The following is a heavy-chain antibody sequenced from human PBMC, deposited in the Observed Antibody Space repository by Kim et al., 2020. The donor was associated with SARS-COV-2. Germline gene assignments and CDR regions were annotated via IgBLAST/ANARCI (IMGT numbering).Heavy chain of an antibody. J-gene: IGHJ6*02. CDR3: AKPRAITIFGVVIISHYYYYYCMDV. CDR1: GFTFSSYA. CDR2: ISYDGSNK. Sequence: GGSLRLSCAASGFTFSSYAMHWVRQAPGKGLEWVAVISYDGSNKYYADSVKGRFTISRDNSKNTLYLQMNSLRAEDTAVYYCAKPRAITIFGVVIISHYYYYYCMDVWGQGTTVTVSS. V-gene: IGHV3-30*04. D-gene: IGHD3-3*01.